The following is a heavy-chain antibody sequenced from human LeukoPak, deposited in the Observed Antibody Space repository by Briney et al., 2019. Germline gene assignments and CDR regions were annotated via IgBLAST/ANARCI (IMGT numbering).Heavy chain of an antibody. V-gene: IGHV1-69*13. Sequence: ASVKVSCKASGGTFSSYAISWVRQAPGQGLEWMGGIIPIFGTANYAQKFQGRVTITADESTSTAYMELSSLRSEDTAVYYCARDAGSYGYHFDYWGQGTLVTVSS. J-gene: IGHJ4*02. CDR1: GGTFSSYA. CDR3: ARDAGSYGYHFDY. D-gene: IGHD5-18*01. CDR2: IIPIFGTA.